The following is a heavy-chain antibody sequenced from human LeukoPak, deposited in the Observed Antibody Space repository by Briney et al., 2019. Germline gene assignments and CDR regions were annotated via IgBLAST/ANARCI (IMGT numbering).Heavy chain of an antibody. J-gene: IGHJ4*02. Sequence: SETLSLTCTVYGVSCDDYYCIWIRQPPGKGLEWIGEIHPSGIFYYNSSLVSRLTISIDTSKSQFSLRLTSVTAADTAFYYCARGRDRSKAGDHWGQGSLVTVSS. CDR1: GVSCDDYY. V-gene: IGHV4-34*01. CDR2: IHPSGIF. CDR3: ARGRDRSKAGDH.